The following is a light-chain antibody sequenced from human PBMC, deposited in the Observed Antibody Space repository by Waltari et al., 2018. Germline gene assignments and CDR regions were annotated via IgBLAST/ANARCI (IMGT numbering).Light chain of an antibody. J-gene: IGKJ1*01. CDR2: GAS. CDR1: QSVLSN. CDR3: QQYNNWPEWT. Sequence: EILMTQSPATLSVSPGERATLSCRASQSVLSNLDWYPQKPVQAPSLLIYGASTRATGIPARFSGSGSGTEFTLTISSLQSEDFAVYYCQQYNNWPEWTFGQGTKVEIK. V-gene: IGKV3-15*01.